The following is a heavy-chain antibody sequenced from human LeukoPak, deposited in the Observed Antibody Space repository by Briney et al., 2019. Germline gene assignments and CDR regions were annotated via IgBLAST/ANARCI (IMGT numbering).Heavy chain of an antibody. CDR1: GFSFSSYG. V-gene: IGHV3-23*01. J-gene: IGHJ4*02. CDR2: ITGSGGNT. CDR3: AVDWYDSSGYGTFDY. D-gene: IGHD3-22*01. Sequence: GGSLRLSCAASGFSFSSYGMSWVRQGPGKGLEWVSTITGSGGNTDYADSVKGRFTISRDNSKNTLHLQMHSLRAEDTAVYYCAVDWYDSSGYGTFDYWGQGTLVTVSS.